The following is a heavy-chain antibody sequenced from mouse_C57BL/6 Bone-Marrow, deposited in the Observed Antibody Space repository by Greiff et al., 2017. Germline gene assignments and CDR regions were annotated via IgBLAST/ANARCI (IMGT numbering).Heavy chain of an antibody. J-gene: IGHJ4*01. V-gene: IGHV1-15*01. CDR1: GYTFTDYE. D-gene: IGHD2-3*01. Sequence: VQLQQSGAELVRPGASVTLSCKASGYTFTDYEMHWVKQTPVHGLEWIGAIDPETGGTASNQKFQGKAILTADKSSSTAYMELRSLTSEDSAVYYCTRSRYYPQAMDYWGQGTSVTVSS. CDR2: IDPETGGT. CDR3: TRSRYYPQAMDY.